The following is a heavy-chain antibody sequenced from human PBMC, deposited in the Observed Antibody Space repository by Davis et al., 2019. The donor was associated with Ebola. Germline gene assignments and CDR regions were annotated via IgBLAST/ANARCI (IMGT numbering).Heavy chain of an antibody. V-gene: IGHV4-4*02. D-gene: IGHD6-13*01. CDR3: ARDRSSSPARRYYYYGMDV. Sequence: SETLSLTCAVSGGSISSSNWWSWVRQPPGKGLEWIGEIYHSGSTNYNPSLKSRVTISVDTSKNQFSLKLSSVTAADTAVYYCARDRSSSPARRYYYYGMDVWGQGTTVTVSS. CDR2: IYHSGST. CDR1: GGSISSSNW. J-gene: IGHJ6*02.